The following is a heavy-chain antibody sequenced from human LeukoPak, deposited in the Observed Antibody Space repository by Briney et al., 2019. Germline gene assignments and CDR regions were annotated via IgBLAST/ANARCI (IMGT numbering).Heavy chain of an antibody. V-gene: IGHV4-59*01. Sequence: SETLSLTCTVSGGSISSYYWSWIRQPPGKGLEWIGYTYYSGSPNYNPSLKGRVTISVDTSKNQFSLKLSSVTAADTAVYYCARSGLFDYWGQGTLVTVSS. CDR3: ARSGLFDY. CDR1: GGSISSYY. J-gene: IGHJ4*02. CDR2: TYYSGSP.